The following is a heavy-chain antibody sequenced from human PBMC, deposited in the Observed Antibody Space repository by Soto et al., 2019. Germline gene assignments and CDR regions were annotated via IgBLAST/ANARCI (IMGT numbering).Heavy chain of an antibody. CDR1: GGSITDYS. CDR3: ARESGDNWTYVVD. CDR2: ISINGNS. J-gene: IGHJ4*02. D-gene: IGHD1-7*01. V-gene: IGHV4-4*07. Sequence: QVQVKESGPGLVKPSETLSLTCTVSGGSITDYSWSWIRQSAGKGLEWLGRISINGNSHYHPSLRSRVTMSIETSKNPFSLNLTSVTAADTAVYYCARESGDNWTYVVDWGQGTLVTVSS.